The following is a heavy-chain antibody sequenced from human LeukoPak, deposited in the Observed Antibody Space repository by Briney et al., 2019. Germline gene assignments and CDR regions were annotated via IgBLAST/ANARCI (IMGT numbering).Heavy chain of an antibody. CDR1: GYTFTSYG. V-gene: IGHV1-18*01. D-gene: IGHD3-9*01. Sequence: ASVKVSCKASGYTFTSYGISWVRQAPGQGLEWMGWINAYNGNTNYAQKLQGRVTMTTDTSTSTAYMELRSLRSDDTAVYYCARAVPGMVTGYYIHWGQGTLVTVSS. CDR2: INAYNGNT. J-gene: IGHJ4*02. CDR3: ARAVPGMVTGYYIH.